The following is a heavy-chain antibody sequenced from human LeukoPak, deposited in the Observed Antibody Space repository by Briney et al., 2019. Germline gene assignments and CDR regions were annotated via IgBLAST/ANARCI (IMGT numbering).Heavy chain of an antibody. D-gene: IGHD3-9*01. CDR3: ARDTNTYDILTGSENYFDY. Sequence: GGSLRLSCAASGFTFSSYAMSWVRQAPGKGLEWVSYISSSGSTIYYADSVKGRFTISRDNAKNSLYLQMNSLRAEDTAVYYCARDTNTYDILTGSENYFDYWGQGTLVTVSS. J-gene: IGHJ4*02. V-gene: IGHV3-48*03. CDR2: ISSSGSTI. CDR1: GFTFSSYA.